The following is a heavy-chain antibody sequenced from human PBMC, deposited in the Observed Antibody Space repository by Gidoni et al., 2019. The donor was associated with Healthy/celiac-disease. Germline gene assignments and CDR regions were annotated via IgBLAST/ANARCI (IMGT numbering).Heavy chain of an antibody. CDR2: IWYDGSNK. CDR3: ARDGSSGWYPNYYYYGMDV. J-gene: IGHJ6*02. V-gene: IGHV3-33*01. Sequence: QVQLVESGGGVVQPGRSLRLSCAASGFTFSSDGMHWVRQAPGKGLEWVAVIWYDGSNKYYADSVKGRFTISRDNSKNTLYLQMNSLRAEDTAVYYCARDGSSGWYPNYYYYGMDVWGQGTTVTVSS. CDR1: GFTFSSDG. D-gene: IGHD6-19*01.